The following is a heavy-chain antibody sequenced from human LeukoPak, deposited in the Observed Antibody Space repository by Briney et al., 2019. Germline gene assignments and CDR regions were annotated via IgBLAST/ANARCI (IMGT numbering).Heavy chain of an antibody. Sequence: PGGSLRLSFAASGFTFSNAWMSWVRQAPGKGLEWVGRIKSKTDGGTTDYAAPVKGRFTISRDDSKNTLYLQMNSLKTEDTAVYYCTTEVAAAGKIDPWGQGTLVTVSS. CDR1: GFTFSNAW. J-gene: IGHJ5*02. CDR3: TTEVAAAGKIDP. V-gene: IGHV3-15*01. D-gene: IGHD6-13*01. CDR2: IKSKTDGGTT.